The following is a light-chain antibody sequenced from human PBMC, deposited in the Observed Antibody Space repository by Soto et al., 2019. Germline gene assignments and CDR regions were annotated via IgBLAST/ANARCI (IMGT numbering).Light chain of an antibody. Sequence: EMVFTQSPGTLSLSPGERATLYCRASQSVGSNYLAWYQQKPGQAPRVLIYGASSRATGIPDRFSGSGSGADFTLTISRLEPEDFAVYYCQQYTTSPFTFGPGTKVDIK. CDR2: GAS. V-gene: IGKV3-20*01. J-gene: IGKJ3*01. CDR1: QSVGSNY. CDR3: QQYTTSPFT.